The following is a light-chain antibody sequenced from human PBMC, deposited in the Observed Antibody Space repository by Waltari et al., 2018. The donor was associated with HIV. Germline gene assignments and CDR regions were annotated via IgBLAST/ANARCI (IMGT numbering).Light chain of an antibody. CDR1: SSDVGSYKL. J-gene: IGLJ2*01. Sequence: QSALTQPASVSGSPGQSITMSCTGTSSDVGSYKLVSWYQQHPGKAPKRIIYELNKRPPGITHRFSGFKSGNTASLTIPGLQAEDEADYHCCSYAIGGTFVFGGGTKVTVL. CDR3: CSYAIGGTFV. V-gene: IGLV2-23*02. CDR2: ELN.